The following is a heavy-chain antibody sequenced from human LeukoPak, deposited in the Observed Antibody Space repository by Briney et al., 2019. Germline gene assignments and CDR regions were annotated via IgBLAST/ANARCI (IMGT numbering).Heavy chain of an antibody. CDR3: ARLKGTTSVFDY. D-gene: IGHD4-17*01. CDR1: GISFSMHW. CDR2: IKPDGSDK. Sequence: VSRKLSCVVSGISFSMHWMPRIHKTPGKGLEWVANIKPDGSDKYYVDSVKGRFTVSRDNARNSLYLQMDSLRAEDTAVYYCARLKGTTSVFDYWGQGTLVT. V-gene: IGHV3-7*03. J-gene: IGHJ4*02.